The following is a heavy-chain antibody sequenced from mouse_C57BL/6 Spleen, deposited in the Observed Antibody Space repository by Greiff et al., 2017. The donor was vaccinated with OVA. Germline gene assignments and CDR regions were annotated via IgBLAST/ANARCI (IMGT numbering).Heavy chain of an antibody. CDR1: GFTFTDYY. CDR3: ARGSNSWFAY. D-gene: IGHD2-5*01. Sequence: EVKLVESGGGLVQPGGSLSLSCAASGFTFTDYYMSWVRQPPGKALEWLGFIRNKANGYTTEYSASVKGRFTISRDNSQSILYLQMNALRAEDSATYYCARGSNSWFAYWGQGTLVTVAA. CDR2: IRNKANGYTT. V-gene: IGHV7-3*01. J-gene: IGHJ3*01.